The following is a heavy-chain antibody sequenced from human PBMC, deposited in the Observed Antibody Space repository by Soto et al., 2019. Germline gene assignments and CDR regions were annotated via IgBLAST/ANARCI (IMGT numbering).Heavy chain of an antibody. J-gene: IGHJ6*03. Sequence: EVQLVESGGGLVQPGGSLRLSCAASGFTFSSYSMNWVRQAPGKGLEWVSYISSSSSTIYCADSVKGRFTISRDNAKNSLYLQMNSLRAEDTAVYYCAREYCSSTSCHSGGYYYYYMDVWGKGTTVTVSS. D-gene: IGHD2-2*01. CDR1: GFTFSSYS. CDR2: ISSSSSTI. CDR3: AREYCSSTSCHSGGYYYYYMDV. V-gene: IGHV3-48*01.